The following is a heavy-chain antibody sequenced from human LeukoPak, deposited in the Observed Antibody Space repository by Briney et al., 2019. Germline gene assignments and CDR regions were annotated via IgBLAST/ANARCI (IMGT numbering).Heavy chain of an antibody. CDR3: ARVDCSSTSCYFWFDP. J-gene: IGHJ5*02. Sequence: ASVKVSCKASGYTFSTYGISWVRQAPGQGLEWMGWINPNSGGTNYAQKFQGRVTMTRDTSISTAYMELSRLRSDDTAVYYCARVDCSSTSCYFWFDPWGQGTLVTVSS. D-gene: IGHD2-2*01. CDR2: INPNSGGT. CDR1: GYTFSTYG. V-gene: IGHV1-2*02.